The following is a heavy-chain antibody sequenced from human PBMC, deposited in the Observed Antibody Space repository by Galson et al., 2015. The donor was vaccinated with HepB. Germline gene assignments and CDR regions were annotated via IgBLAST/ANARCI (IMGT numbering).Heavy chain of an antibody. Sequence: SLRLSCAASGFTFSFYSMNRVRQAPGKGLEWVSYIRSGSTTYYADSVKGRFTISRDNAKNSLYLQMNSLRVEDTAVYYCARDSSGYAEDGFDIWGQGTMVTVSS. CDR1: GFTFSFYS. CDR2: IRSGSTT. V-gene: IGHV3-48*04. J-gene: IGHJ3*02. D-gene: IGHD3-22*01. CDR3: ARDSSGYAEDGFDI.